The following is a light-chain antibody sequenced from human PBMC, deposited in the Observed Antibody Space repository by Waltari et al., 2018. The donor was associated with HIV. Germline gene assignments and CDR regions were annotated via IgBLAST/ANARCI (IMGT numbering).Light chain of an antibody. CDR2: NDN. CDR1: ALAKQF. V-gene: IGLV3-25*03. J-gene: IGLJ3*02. CDR3: QSADSSVTYEVV. Sequence: SFDLRQAPALSVSPGQTARITCSGDALAKQFCYWYQQKPGQAPVLVIYNDNERPSGIPQRCSGSSSWTTATLTISGVQAEDEADYYCQSADSSVTYEVVFGGGTKLTVL.